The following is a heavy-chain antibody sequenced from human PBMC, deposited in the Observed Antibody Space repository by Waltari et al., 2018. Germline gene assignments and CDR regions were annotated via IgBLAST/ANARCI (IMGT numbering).Heavy chain of an antibody. CDR2: IYTSGST. CDR1: GGSISIGSYY. J-gene: IGHJ2*01. CDR3: ARDSHWDSSGYPYWYFDL. D-gene: IGHD3-22*01. Sequence: QVQLQESGPGLVKPSQTLSLTCTVSGGSISIGSYYWSWIRPPAGRGLEWIGRIYTSGSTNYNPSLKSRVTISVDTSKNQFSLKLSSVTAADTAVYYCARDSHWDSSGYPYWYFDLWGRGTLVTVSS. V-gene: IGHV4-61*02.